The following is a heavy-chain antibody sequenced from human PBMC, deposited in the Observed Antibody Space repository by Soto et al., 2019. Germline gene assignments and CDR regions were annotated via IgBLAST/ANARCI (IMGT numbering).Heavy chain of an antibody. V-gene: IGHV1-69*13. CDR1: GGTFSSYA. CDR3: ASTARHPYYYYGMDV. D-gene: IGHD5-18*01. CDR2: IIPIFGTA. J-gene: IGHJ6*02. Sequence: SVKVSCKASGGTFSSYAISWVRQAPGQGLEWMGGIIPIFGTANYAQKFQGRVTITADESTSTACMELSSLRSEDTAVYYCASTARHPYYYYGMDVWGQGTTVTVSS.